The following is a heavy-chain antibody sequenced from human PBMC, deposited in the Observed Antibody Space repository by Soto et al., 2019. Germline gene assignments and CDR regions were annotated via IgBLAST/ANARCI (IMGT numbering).Heavy chain of an antibody. CDR2: IYYSGST. CDR3: ARLAEGYYGSGSYYYYGMDV. J-gene: IGHJ6*02. V-gene: IGHV4-59*08. Sequence: PSETLSLTCTVSGGSISSYYLSWIRQPPGKGLEWIGYIYYSGSTNYNPSLKSRVTISVDTSKNQFSLKLSSVTAADTAVYYCARLAEGYYGSGSYYYYGMDVWGQGTTVTVSS. D-gene: IGHD3-10*01. CDR1: GGSISSYY.